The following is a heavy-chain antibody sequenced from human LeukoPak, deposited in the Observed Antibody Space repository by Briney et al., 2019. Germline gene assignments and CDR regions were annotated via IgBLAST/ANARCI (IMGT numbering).Heavy chain of an antibody. V-gene: IGHV3-21*01. Sequence: GGSLRLSCAASGFTLSSYSMNWVRQAPGKGLEWVSSISSSSSYIYYADSVKGRFTISRDNAKNSLYLQMNSLRAEDTAVYYCARDQGTTVTTYFDYWGQGTLVTVSS. CDR1: GFTLSSYS. D-gene: IGHD4-11*01. J-gene: IGHJ4*02. CDR2: ISSSSSYI. CDR3: ARDQGTTVTTYFDY.